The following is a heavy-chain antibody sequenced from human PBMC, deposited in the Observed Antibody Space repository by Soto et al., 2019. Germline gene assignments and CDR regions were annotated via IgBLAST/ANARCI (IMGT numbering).Heavy chain of an antibody. V-gene: IGHV3-23*01. CDR2: FSGSGGKI. CDR3: AKDPPWTVGPLAMDV. J-gene: IGHJ6*02. Sequence: GGSLRLSCVASGFTFSTHAMSWVRQVPGKGLEWVSTFSGSGGKIYYGESVKGRFTISRDDPKNTLYLDMNSLRVEDTAVYYCAKDPPWTVGPLAMDVWGQGTTVTVSS. CDR1: GFTFSTHA. D-gene: IGHD2-2*01.